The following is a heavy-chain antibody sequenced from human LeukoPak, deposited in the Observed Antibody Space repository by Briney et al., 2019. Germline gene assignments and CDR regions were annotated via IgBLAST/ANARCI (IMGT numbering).Heavy chain of an antibody. CDR1: GYTFSGHY. V-gene: IGHV1-46*01. Sequence: ASVKVSCKASGYTFSGHYMHWVRQAPGQGLEWMGIINPSGGSTSYAQKFQGRVTMTRDTSTSTVYMELSSLRSEDTAVYYCARVPRYDSSGYFFDYWGQGTLVTVSS. CDR3: ARVPRYDSSGYFFDY. CDR2: INPSGGST. D-gene: IGHD3-22*01. J-gene: IGHJ4*02.